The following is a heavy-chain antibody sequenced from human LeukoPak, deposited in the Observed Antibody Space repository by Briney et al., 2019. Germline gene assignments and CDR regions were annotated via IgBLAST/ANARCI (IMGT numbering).Heavy chain of an antibody. CDR1: GFTFSSYG. V-gene: IGHV3-30*18. CDR2: ISYDGSNK. J-gene: IGHJ6*03. Sequence: GRSLRLSCAASGFTFSSYGMHWVRQAPGKGLEWVAVISYDGSNKYYADSVKGQFTISRDNSKNTLYLQMNSLRAEDTAVYYCAKDRGDYGDYVGLYYYYMDVWGKGTTVTISS. CDR3: AKDRGDYGDYVGLYYYYMDV. D-gene: IGHD4-17*01.